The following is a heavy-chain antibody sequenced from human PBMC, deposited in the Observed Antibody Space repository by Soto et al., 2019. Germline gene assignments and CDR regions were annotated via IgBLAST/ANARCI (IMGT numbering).Heavy chain of an antibody. CDR3: AIEEVRFLKWLPALGLYYYYGMDD. CDR2: FDPEAGET. D-gene: IGHD3-3*01. Sequence: ASVKVCCNASGYTLTELSMDCVRHTPGKGXEWIGGFDPEAGETIYAQKFQGRVTMTEDTSTDTAYKEQSSLTTADTAVYYSAIEEVRFLKWLPALGLYYYYGMDDWGQGTTVTVSS. V-gene: IGHV1-24*01. J-gene: IGHJ6*02. CDR1: GYTLTELS.